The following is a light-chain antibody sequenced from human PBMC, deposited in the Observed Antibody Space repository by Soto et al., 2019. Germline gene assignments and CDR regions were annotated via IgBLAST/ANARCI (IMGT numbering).Light chain of an antibody. CDR2: ANS. CDR1: SSNIGSYF. Sequence: QSVLTQPPSASGTPGQRVTISYSGSSSNIGSYFVYWYQHLPGTAPKLLIYANSQRPSGAPDRFSGSRSGTSASLAISGLRSEDEADYYCAAWDDSLSGPVFGGGTKLTVL. V-gene: IGLV1-47*02. CDR3: AAWDDSLSGPV. J-gene: IGLJ2*01.